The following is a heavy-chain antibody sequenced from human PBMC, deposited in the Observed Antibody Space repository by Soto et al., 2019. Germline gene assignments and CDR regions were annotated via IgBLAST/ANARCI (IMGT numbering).Heavy chain of an antibody. D-gene: IGHD1-26*01. CDR3: ERQGVGPLHGLVDV. V-gene: IGHV4-59*08. J-gene: IGHJ6*02. CDR2: VHHSWGS. Sequence: QVQLQESGPGLVKPSETLSLSCTVSGGSISSYYWSWFRQSPGKRMEWIGYVHHSWGSSYNPSLHRRVAISLDTAKSQFSLKVTSVTATATDVYYCERQGVGPLHGLVDVWGQGTTVTVSS. CDR1: GGSISSYY.